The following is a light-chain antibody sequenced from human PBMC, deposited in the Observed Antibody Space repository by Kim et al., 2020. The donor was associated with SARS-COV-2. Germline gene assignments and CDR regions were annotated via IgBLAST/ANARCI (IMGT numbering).Light chain of an antibody. J-gene: IGKJ5*01. Sequence: DIVFPPSPGTLSLSPGERATLSCRASQSVSSNHLAWYQQRLGQAPRLLVYGTSNRATGIPDRFSGSGSGTDFTLTVSRLEPEDSAVYYCQQYGTSPPITFGQGTPLEI. CDR3: QQYGTSPPIT. CDR1: QSVSSNH. CDR2: GTS. V-gene: IGKV3-20*01.